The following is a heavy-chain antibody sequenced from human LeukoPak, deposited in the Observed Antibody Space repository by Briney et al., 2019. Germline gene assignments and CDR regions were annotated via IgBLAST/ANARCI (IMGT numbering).Heavy chain of an antibody. V-gene: IGHV3-49*03. Sequence: GGSLRLSCTASGFTFDDYAMSWFRQAPGKGLEWVGFIRSKAFGATTDYAASVKGRFTISRDDSKSIAYLQMNSLRSEDTAVYYCTRPHMRSSSWVNRKTTFNAVDIWCQGTMVTVSS. D-gene: IGHD6-13*01. CDR1: GFTFDDYA. CDR2: IRSKAFGATT. J-gene: IGHJ3*02. CDR3: TRPHMRSSSWVNRKTTFNAVDI.